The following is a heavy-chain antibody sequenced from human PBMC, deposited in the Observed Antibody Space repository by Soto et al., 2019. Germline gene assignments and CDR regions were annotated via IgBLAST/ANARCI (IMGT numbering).Heavy chain of an antibody. CDR3: AREHDFWIGYSFDY. V-gene: IGHV1-3*01. J-gene: IGHJ4*02. D-gene: IGHD3-3*01. CDR1: GYTFTDYA. CDR2: INAGNGNT. Sequence: GASVKVSCKASGYTFTDYAIQWVRQAPGQRLEWMGWINAGNGNTKYSQKFQGRVTITRDTSASTAYIELSSLRSEDTAVYYCAREHDFWIGYSFDYCGQGPLVTVSS.